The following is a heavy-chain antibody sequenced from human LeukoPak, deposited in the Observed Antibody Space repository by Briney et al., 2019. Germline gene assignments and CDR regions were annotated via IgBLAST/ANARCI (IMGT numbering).Heavy chain of an antibody. CDR2: IYYSGST. CDR3: ARWAYCSSPSCYGFDP. Sequence: SETLSLTCTVSGGSISTYYWSWIRQPPGKGLEWIGYIYYSGSTNYNPSLKSRVTISVDTSKNQFSLKLTSVTAADTAIYYCARWAYCSSPSCYGFDPWGQGTLVTVSS. J-gene: IGHJ5*02. V-gene: IGHV4-59*01. CDR1: GGSISTYY. D-gene: IGHD2-2*01.